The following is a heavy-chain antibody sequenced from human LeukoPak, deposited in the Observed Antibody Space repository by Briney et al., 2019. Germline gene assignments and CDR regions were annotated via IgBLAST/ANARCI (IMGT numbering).Heavy chain of an antibody. CDR2: IYYSGST. CDR3: ARSGIAAAGTFYFDY. CDR1: GGSISRYY. D-gene: IGHD6-13*01. J-gene: IGHJ4*02. Sequence: PSETLSLTCTVSGGSISRYYWSWIRQPPGKGLEWIGYIYYSGSTNYNPSLKSRVTISVDTSKNQFSLKLSSVTAADTAVYYCARSGIAAAGTFYFDYWGQGTLVTVSS. V-gene: IGHV4-59*01.